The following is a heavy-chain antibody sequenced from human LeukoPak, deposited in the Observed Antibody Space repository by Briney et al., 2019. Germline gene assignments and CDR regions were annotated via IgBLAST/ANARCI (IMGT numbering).Heavy chain of an antibody. J-gene: IGHJ4*02. CDR1: GFTFSSYS. CDR3: AKDRQDYGAF. Sequence: PGGSLRLSCAASGFTFSSYSMNWVRQAPGKGLEWVSYISSSSSTIYYADSVKGRFTISRDNAKNSLYLQMNSLRVEDAAVYYCAKDRQDYGAFWGQGALVTVSS. CDR2: ISSSSSTI. D-gene: IGHD4/OR15-4a*01. V-gene: IGHV3-48*04.